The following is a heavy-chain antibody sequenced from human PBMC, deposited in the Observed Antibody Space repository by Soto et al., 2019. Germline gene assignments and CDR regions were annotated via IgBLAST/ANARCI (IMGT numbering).Heavy chain of an antibody. CDR2: LYDVDGS. D-gene: IGHD1-1*01. Sequence: DVQLVESGGGLIQPGESLRLSCAAFGLTISGKKYVAWVRQAPGKGLEWVSALYDVDGSFYADSVKGRFTTSSDSSKTTVYLQMNDLRPDDTAVYYCATRHEREHAYDVCGQVTTVTVSS. V-gene: IGHV3-53*01. CDR3: ATRHEREHAYDV. J-gene: IGHJ3*01. CDR1: GLTISGKKY.